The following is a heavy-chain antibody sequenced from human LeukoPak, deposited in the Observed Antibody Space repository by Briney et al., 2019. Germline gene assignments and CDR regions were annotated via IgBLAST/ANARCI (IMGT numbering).Heavy chain of an antibody. Sequence: GGSLRLSCAASGFTFSTYTMNWVRQAPGKGLEWVSSISSSSSNIYYADSVKGRFTISRDNAMNSVYLQMNSLRVEDTAVYYCARGYQRPDYWGQGTLVTVSS. V-gene: IGHV3-21*01. CDR3: ARGYQRPDY. D-gene: IGHD2-2*01. J-gene: IGHJ4*02. CDR2: ISSSSSNI. CDR1: GFTFSTYT.